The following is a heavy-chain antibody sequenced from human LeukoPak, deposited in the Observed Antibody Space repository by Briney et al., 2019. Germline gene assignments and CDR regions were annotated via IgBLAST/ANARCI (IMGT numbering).Heavy chain of an antibody. CDR3: ATGVSSSNVRYCYYYYMDV. D-gene: IGHD6-13*01. CDR2: FDPEDGET. V-gene: IGHV1-24*01. CDR1: GYTLTELS. Sequence: GASVKVSCKVSGYTLTELSMHWVRQAPGKGLEWMGGFDPEDGETIYAQKFQGRVTMTEDTSTDTAYMELSSLRSEDTAVYYCATGVSSSNVRYCYYYYMDVWGKGTTVTVSS. J-gene: IGHJ6*03.